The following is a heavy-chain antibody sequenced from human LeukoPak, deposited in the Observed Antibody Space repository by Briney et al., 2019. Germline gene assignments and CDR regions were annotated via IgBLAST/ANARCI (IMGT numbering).Heavy chain of an antibody. CDR1: GFTFNIYS. V-gene: IGHV3-21*01. CDR3: VRDQYCGGDCYSDYYYGMDV. Sequence: GGSLRLSCAASGFTFNIYSMSWVRQAPGKGLEWVSSISSTSSYKYYADSLKGRFTISRDNAKDLLFLQMNSLRAEDTAVYFCVRDQYCGGDCYSDYYYGMDVWGQGTTVIVSS. J-gene: IGHJ6*02. CDR2: ISSTSSYK. D-gene: IGHD2-21*02.